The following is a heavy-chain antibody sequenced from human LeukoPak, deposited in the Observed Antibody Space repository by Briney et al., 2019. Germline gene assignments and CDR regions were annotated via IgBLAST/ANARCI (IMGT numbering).Heavy chain of an antibody. J-gene: IGHJ5*02. D-gene: IGHD6-13*01. CDR1: GFTFSSYW. V-gene: IGHV3-7*04. CDR2: IKQDETEK. Sequence: GGSLRLSCAASGFTFSSYWMGWVRQAPGKGLEWVANIKQDETEKYYVDSVKGRFTISRDNAENSLYLQMNSLRAEDTAVYYCARSITTAINIDLWGQGTLVTVSS. CDR3: ARSITTAINIDL.